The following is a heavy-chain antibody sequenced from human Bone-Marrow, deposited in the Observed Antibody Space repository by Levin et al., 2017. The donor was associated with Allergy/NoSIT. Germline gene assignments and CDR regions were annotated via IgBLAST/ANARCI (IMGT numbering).Heavy chain of an antibody. CDR3: AKDLQPVIFGVVIINYYGMDV. CDR2: ISYDGSNK. Sequence: GESLKISCAASGFTFSSYGMHWVRQAPGKGLEWVAVISYDGSNKYYADSVKGRFTISRDNSKNTLYLQMNSLRAEDTAVYYCAKDLQPVIFGVVIINYYGMDVWGQGTTVTVSS. J-gene: IGHJ6*02. V-gene: IGHV3-30*18. D-gene: IGHD3-3*01. CDR1: GFTFSSYG.